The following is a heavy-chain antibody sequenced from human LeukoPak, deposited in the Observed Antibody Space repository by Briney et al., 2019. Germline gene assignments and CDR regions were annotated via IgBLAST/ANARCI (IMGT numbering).Heavy chain of an antibody. CDR1: GSTFIRDT. Sequence: SVKVSCKTSGSTFIRDTISWVRQAPGQGLEWMGRISPILGLRNFAQKFQGRVTITADKSTSTAYMELSSLRSEDTAVYYCAREFEGYDDYSDSYYGMDVRGQGTTVTVSS. D-gene: IGHD4-17*01. CDR3: AREFEGYDDYSDSYYGMDV. CDR2: ISPILGLR. V-gene: IGHV1-69*04. J-gene: IGHJ6*02.